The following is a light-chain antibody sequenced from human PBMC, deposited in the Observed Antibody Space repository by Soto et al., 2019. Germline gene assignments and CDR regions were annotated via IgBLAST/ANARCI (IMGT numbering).Light chain of an antibody. J-gene: IGKJ3*01. CDR2: WAS. V-gene: IGKV4-1*01. CDR1: QSVLYTSNNKNY. CDR3: QQHYTSPPT. Sequence: DIVMTQSPESLSVSLGETATINCKASQSVLYTSNNKNYFAWYQQKPGQPPKLIIYWASTRASGVPDRFSGGGSGTDFTLTISSLQAEDVAVYYCQQHYTSPPTFGPETKVDIK.